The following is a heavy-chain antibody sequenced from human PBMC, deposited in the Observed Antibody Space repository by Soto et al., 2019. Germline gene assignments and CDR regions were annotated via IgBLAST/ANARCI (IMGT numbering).Heavy chain of an antibody. J-gene: IGHJ4*02. Sequence: QVQLVQSGAEVKKPGSSVRVSCQYSGGTFRTSSINWVRQAPGQGLEWMGGIIPMFGTTTYAPEFQGRLTITADESTRSAYMELSSLRSDDTAFYYWATDNLEDTGLGAYCFDYWGQGTLVTVSS. D-gene: IGHD1-26*01. V-gene: IGHV1-69*01. CDR3: ATDNLEDTGLGAYCFDY. CDR1: GGTFRTSS. CDR2: IIPMFGTT.